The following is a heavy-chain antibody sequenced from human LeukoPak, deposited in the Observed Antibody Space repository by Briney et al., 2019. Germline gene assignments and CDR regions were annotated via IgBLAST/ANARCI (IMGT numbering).Heavy chain of an antibody. CDR2: MYYSGSI. CDR3: SRTRVPGSYSPKGPFDY. CDR1: GGSISSSSYY. J-gene: IGHJ4*02. V-gene: IGHV4-39*07. D-gene: IGHD1-26*01. Sequence: SETLSLTCTVSGGSISSSSYYWVWIRQPPSKGLEWIGSMYYSGSIFYNPSLKSRVTISINTSKNQFSLKVSFVTAADTAVYYCSRTRVPGSYSPKGPFDYWGQGTLVTVSS.